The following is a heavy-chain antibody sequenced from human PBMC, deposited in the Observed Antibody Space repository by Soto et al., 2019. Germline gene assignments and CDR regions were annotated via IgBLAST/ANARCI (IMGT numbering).Heavy chain of an antibody. D-gene: IGHD6-13*01. V-gene: IGHV3-21*01. CDR1: GFTFSSYS. J-gene: IGHJ5*02. CDR2: ISSSSSYI. CDR3: ARGTSIAAAEWAMSWFDP. Sequence: GRSLRLSCAASGFTFSSYSMNWVRQAPGKGLEWVSSISSSSSYIYYADSVKGRFTISRDNAKNSLYLQMNSLRAEDTAVYYCARGTSIAAAEWAMSWFDPWGQGTLVTVSS.